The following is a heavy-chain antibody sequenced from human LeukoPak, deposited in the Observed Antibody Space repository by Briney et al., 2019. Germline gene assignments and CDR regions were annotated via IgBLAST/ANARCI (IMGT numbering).Heavy chain of an antibody. CDR3: ARYYCSGTNCPGIDY. D-gene: IGHD2-2*01. CDR1: GGSISSGDYY. V-gene: IGHV4-30-4*01. CDR2: IDYGGST. Sequence: SETLSLTCTVSGGSISSGDYYWSWSRQPPGKGLEWIGYIDYGGSTYYNPSLKSRVTMSVDTSKNQFSLKVRSVTAADTAVYYCARYYCSGTNCPGIDYWGQGTLVTVSS. J-gene: IGHJ4*02.